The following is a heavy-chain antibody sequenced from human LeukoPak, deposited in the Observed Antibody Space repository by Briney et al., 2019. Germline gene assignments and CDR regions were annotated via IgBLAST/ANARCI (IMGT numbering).Heavy chain of an antibody. CDR3: ARVSIAAPYYYYYYGMDV. D-gene: IGHD6-25*01. Sequence: GGSLRLSCAASGFTFSSYWVSWVRQAPGKGLEWVANIKQDGSEKYYVDSVKGRFTISRDNAKNSLYLQMNSLRAEDTAVYYCARVSIAAPYYYYYYGMDVWGQGTTVTVSS. J-gene: IGHJ6*02. CDR1: GFTFSSYW. CDR2: IKQDGSEK. V-gene: IGHV3-7*01.